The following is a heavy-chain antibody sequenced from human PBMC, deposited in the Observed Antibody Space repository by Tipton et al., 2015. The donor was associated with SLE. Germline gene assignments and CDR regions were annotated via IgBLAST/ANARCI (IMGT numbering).Heavy chain of an antibody. J-gene: IGHJ1*01. CDR2: IYLSGTT. CDR1: GGSISDYY. D-gene: IGHD6-13*01. Sequence: TLSLTCTVSGGSISDYYWSWIRQPAGKGLEWIGRIYLSGTTNYNPSLKSRVTISGDTSKNQFSLKLTSVTAADTAVYYCARAHAGIGFFQNWGQGTLVTVTS. CDR3: ARAHAGIGFFQN. V-gene: IGHV4-4*07.